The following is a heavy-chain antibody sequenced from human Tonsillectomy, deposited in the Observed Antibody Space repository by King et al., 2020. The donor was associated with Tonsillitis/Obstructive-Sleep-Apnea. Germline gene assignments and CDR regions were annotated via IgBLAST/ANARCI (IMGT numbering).Heavy chain of an antibody. V-gene: IGHV3-48*03. CDR3: ARLGYGDYSFDY. CDR2: ISSSGRTK. Sequence: VQLVESGGGLVQPGGSLRLSCAASGFTFSSYEMNWVRQAPGKGLEWVSYISSSGRTKFYAHSVKGRFTISRDNSNNSLYLQMNSLRAEDTAVYYCARLGYGDYSFDYWGQGTLVTVSS. J-gene: IGHJ4*02. CDR1: GFTFSSYE. D-gene: IGHD4-17*01.